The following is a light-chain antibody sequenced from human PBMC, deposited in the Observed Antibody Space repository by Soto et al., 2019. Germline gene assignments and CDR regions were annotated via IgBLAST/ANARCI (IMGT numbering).Light chain of an antibody. CDR1: QSIGSS. Sequence: EVVLTQSPATLSLSPGEGATLSCRASQSIGSSLAWYQQKPGQAPRLLIYSASNRATGVPARFSGSGSGTDFTLTINNLEPEDFAVYYCQHRYSWPGAFGQGTKLEIK. V-gene: IGKV3-11*01. CDR3: QHRYSWPGA. J-gene: IGKJ2*01. CDR2: SAS.